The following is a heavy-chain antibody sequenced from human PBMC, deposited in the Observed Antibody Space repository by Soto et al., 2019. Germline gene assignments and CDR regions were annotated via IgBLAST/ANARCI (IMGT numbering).Heavy chain of an antibody. CDR2: ISSSSSYI. V-gene: IGHV3-21*01. CDR3: ARDQHIVVVPAALDAFDI. CDR1: GFTFSSYS. J-gene: IGHJ3*02. Sequence: GGSLRLSCAASGFTFSSYSMNWVRQAPGKGLEWVSSISSSSSYIYYADSLKGRFTISRDNAKNPLYLQMNSLRAEDTAVYYCARDQHIVVVPAALDAFDIWGQGTMVTVSS. D-gene: IGHD2-2*01.